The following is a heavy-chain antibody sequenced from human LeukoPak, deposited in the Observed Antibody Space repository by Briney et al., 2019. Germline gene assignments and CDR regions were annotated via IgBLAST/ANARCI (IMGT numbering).Heavy chain of an antibody. CDR2: IDPTDSYT. CDR1: GYSSTNYW. J-gene: IGHJ5*02. Sequence: GESLKISCKASGYSSTNYWINWVRQMPGKGLEWMGRIDPTDSYTYYNPSFDGHVTISSDKSSSTAYLQWSIMEASDTAMYYCARQYYYVSRTYYNYWFDPWGQGTLVTVTA. V-gene: IGHV5-10-1*01. D-gene: IGHD3-10*01. CDR3: ARQYYYVSRTYYNYWFDP.